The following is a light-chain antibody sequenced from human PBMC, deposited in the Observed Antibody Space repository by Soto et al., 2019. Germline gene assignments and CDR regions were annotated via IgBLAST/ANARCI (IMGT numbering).Light chain of an antibody. CDR3: AAWDDRMNGWV. V-gene: IGLV1-44*01. CDR2: GNN. J-gene: IGLJ3*02. Sequence: QAVVTQPPSASGTPGQRVTISCSGSRSNIGSNTVNWYQQLPGTAPKLLIFGNNQRPSGVPDRFSGSKSGTSASLAISGLQSEDEADYYCAAWDDRMNGWVFGGGTKLTVL. CDR1: RSNIGSNT.